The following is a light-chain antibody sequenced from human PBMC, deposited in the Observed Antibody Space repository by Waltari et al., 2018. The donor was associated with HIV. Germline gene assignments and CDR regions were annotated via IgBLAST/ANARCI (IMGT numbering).Light chain of an antibody. CDR3: TSYTTSDTLR. Sequence: QPVLTQPASVSGSPGQSVTIPCTGTSSDIGFDNNVSCYQQYPGKAHTLILYEASSRPSGVSDRFSGSKSGNTASLTISGLQNEDEADYFCTSYTTSDTLRFGGGTKVTVL. CDR1: SSDIGFDNN. J-gene: IGLJ3*02. CDR2: EAS. V-gene: IGLV2-14*03.